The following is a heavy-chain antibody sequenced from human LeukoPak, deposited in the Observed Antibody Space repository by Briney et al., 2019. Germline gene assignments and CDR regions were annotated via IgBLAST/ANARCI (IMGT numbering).Heavy chain of an antibody. CDR3: ASSYGDYLYYYYGMDV. V-gene: IGHV4-59*01. Sequence: KTSETLSLTRTVSGGSISSYYWSWIRQPPGKGLEWIGYIYYSGSTNYNPSLKSRVTISVDTSKNQFSLKLSSVTAADTAVYYCASSYGDYLYYYYGMDVWGQGTTVTVSS. D-gene: IGHD4-17*01. CDR2: IYYSGST. J-gene: IGHJ6*02. CDR1: GGSISSYY.